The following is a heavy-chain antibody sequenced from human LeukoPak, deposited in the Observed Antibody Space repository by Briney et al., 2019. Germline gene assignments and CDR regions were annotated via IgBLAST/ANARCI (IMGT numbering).Heavy chain of an antibody. Sequence: AETLSLTCTVSGGSISDDYWSWIRQPPGKGLEWIGYISDIGRTNYSPSLESRVTISVDTSKNQFSLKLSSVTAADTAVYYCARDKGTVTSLTTFDYWGQGTLVTVSS. D-gene: IGHD4-17*01. J-gene: IGHJ4*02. CDR2: ISDIGRT. CDR3: ARDKGTVTSLTTFDY. CDR1: GGSISDDY. V-gene: IGHV4-59*12.